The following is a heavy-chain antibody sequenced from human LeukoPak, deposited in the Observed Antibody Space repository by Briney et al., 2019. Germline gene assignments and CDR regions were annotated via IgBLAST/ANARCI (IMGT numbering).Heavy chain of an antibody. Sequence: SETLSLTCTVSGGSISSSTYYWGWIRQPPGKGLEWIGSIYYSGSTYYNPSLKSRVTISVDTSKKQFSLKLSSVTAADTAVYYCARARSMTTVTSYYYYMDVWGKGTTVTVSS. CDR2: IYYSGST. J-gene: IGHJ6*03. D-gene: IGHD4-11*01. CDR3: ARARSMTTVTSYYYYMDV. CDR1: GGSISSSTYY. V-gene: IGHV4-39*07.